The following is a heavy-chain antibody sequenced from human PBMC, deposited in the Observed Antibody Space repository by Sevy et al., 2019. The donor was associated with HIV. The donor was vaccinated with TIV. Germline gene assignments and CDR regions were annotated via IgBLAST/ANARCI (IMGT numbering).Heavy chain of an antibody. Sequence: ASAKVSCKASGGTFSSYAISWVRQAPGQGLEWMGGIIPILGIANYAQKFQGRVTITADKSTSTAYMELSSLRSEDTAVYYCARDQGRQSYYYYYYMDVWGKGTTVTVSS. CDR3: ARDQGRQSYYYYYYMDV. D-gene: IGHD3-10*01. J-gene: IGHJ6*03. CDR1: GGTFSSYA. V-gene: IGHV1-69*10. CDR2: IIPILGIA.